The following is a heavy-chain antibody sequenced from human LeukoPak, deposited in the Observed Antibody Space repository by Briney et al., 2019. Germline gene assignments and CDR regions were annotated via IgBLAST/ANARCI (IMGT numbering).Heavy chain of an antibody. CDR3: ARQETDYGGQIGY. D-gene: IGHD4-23*01. J-gene: IGHJ4*02. CDR1: GGSISSHF. V-gene: IGHV4-59*08. CDR2: IYYSGST. Sequence: SETLSLTCNVSGGSISSHFWSWIRQPPGKGLEWIGYIYYSGSTNYNPSLKSRVTISVDTSKNQFSLKLSSVTAADTAVYYCARQETDYGGQIGYWGQGTLVTVSS.